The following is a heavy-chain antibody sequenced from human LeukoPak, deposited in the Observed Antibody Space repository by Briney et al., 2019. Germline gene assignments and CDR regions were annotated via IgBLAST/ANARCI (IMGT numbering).Heavy chain of an antibody. D-gene: IGHD4-17*01. J-gene: IGHJ6*02. V-gene: IGHV4-34*01. CDR1: GGSFSGYY. CDR3: TTVTQVPLQYYCCGMDV. Sequence: PSETLSLTCAVYGGSFSGYYWSWIRQPPGKGLEWIGEINHSGSTNYNPSLKSRVTISVDTSKNQFSLKLSSVTAADTAVYYCTTVTQVPLQYYCCGMDVWGQGTTVTVSS. CDR2: INHSGST.